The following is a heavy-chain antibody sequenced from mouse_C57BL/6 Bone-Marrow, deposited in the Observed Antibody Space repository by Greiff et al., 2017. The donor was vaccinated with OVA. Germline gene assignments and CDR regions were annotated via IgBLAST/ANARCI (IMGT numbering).Heavy chain of an antibody. CDR3: ARQGYDYDGYWYFDV. V-gene: IGHV2-6-1*01. Sequence: VQLQESGPGLVAPSQSLSITCTVSGFSLTSYGVHWVRQPPGKGLEWLVVIWSDGSTTYNSALKSRLSISKDNSKSQVFLKMNSLQTDDTAMYYCARQGYDYDGYWYFDVWGTGTTVTVSS. J-gene: IGHJ1*03. CDR1: GFSLTSYG. CDR2: IWSDGST. D-gene: IGHD2-4*01.